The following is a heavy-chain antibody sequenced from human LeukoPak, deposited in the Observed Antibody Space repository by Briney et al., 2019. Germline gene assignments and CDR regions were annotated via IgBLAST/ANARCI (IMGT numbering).Heavy chain of an antibody. Sequence: PGGSLTLSCAASGFTVRTNYMNWVRQAPGKGLEWVSILYSGSSTYYADSVKGRFTISRDDSKNTLYLQMNSLRAEDTAVYYCARVGDHYHWYLDLWGRGTHVTVSS. CDR3: ARVGDHYHWYLDL. CDR1: GFTVRTNY. J-gene: IGHJ2*01. CDR2: LYSGSST. D-gene: IGHD3-10*01. V-gene: IGHV3-53*01.